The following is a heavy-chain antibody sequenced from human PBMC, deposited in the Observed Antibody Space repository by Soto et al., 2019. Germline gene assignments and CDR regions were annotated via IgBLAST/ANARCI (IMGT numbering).Heavy chain of an antibody. CDR3: ARSRDGYSFYFYYGMDG. CDR1: GFTFTNYD. D-gene: IGHD4-4*01. Sequence: GGSLRLSCAASGFTFTNYDMRWVRQAPGKGLEWMALILHDGSAEYYADSVKGRFTISRDNSKNTLYLQMNSLRAEDTAVYYCARSRDGYSFYFYYGMDGWGQGTTVTVSS. V-gene: IGHV3-30*03. J-gene: IGHJ6*02. CDR2: ILHDGSAE.